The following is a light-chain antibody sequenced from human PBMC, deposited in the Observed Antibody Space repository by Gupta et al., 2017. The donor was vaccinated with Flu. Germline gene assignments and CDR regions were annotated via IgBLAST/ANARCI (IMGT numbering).Light chain of an antibody. CDR1: NIGGRG. Sequence: GKAARITCGGDNIGGRGEHWYRQRPGQAPVLVVYDDWHRPSGIPERFSGSNSGNTATLTISRVEAGDEADYYCQVWDSRSDHVVFAGGTKLTVL. CDR2: DDW. J-gene: IGLJ2*01. CDR3: QVWDSRSDHVV. V-gene: IGLV3-21*03.